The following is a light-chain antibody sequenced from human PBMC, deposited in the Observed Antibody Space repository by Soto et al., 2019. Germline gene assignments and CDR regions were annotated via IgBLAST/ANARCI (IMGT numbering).Light chain of an antibody. CDR1: NSDVGGYNY. CDR3: TSYGGNNNFI. Sequence: QSALTQPPSASGSPGQSVTISCTGTNSDVGGYNYVSWYQQHPGKAPKLMIYEVSQRPSGVPDRFSGSKSGNTASLTVSGLQADDEADYYCTSYGGNNNFIFGGGTKVTVL. CDR2: EVS. V-gene: IGLV2-8*01. J-gene: IGLJ2*01.